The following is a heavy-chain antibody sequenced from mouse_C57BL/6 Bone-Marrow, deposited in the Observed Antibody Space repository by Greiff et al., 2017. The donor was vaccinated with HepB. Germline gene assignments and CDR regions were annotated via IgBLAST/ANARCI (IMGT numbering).Heavy chain of an antibody. CDR3: ARRKIGTTVVDFDY. D-gene: IGHD1-1*01. CDR1: GYTFTDYN. CDR2: INPNNGGT. J-gene: IGHJ2*01. Sequence: DVQLQESGPELVKPGASVKIPCKASGYTFTDYNMDWVKQSHGKSLEWIGDINPNNGGTIYNQKFKGKATLTVDKSSSTAYMELRSLTSEDTAVYYCARRKIGTTVVDFDYWGQGTTLTVSS. V-gene: IGHV1-18*01.